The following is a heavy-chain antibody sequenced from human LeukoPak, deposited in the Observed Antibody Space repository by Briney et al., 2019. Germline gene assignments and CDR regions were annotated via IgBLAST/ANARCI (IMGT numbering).Heavy chain of an antibody. CDR1: GFTFSSYA. Sequence: GGSLGLSCAASGFTFSSYAMSWVRQAPGKGLEWVSGISGSGGSTYYADSVKGRFTISRDNSKNTLYLQMNSLRADDTAVYYCAKGGPNGPSGYWGQGTLVTVSS. J-gene: IGHJ4*02. V-gene: IGHV3-23*01. CDR3: AKGGPNGPSGY. CDR2: ISGSGGST. D-gene: IGHD1-26*01.